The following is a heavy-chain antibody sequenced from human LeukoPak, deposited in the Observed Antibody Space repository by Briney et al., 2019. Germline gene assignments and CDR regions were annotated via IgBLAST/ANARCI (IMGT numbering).Heavy chain of an antibody. V-gene: IGHV4-59*12. CDR1: GGSISGYF. CDR2: IHYTGST. CDR3: AREPRVSGWFDP. J-gene: IGHJ5*02. Sequence: SETLSLTCTVSGGSISGYFWSWIRQSPGKGLEWIGYIHYTGSTKYNPALESRVTISLDTSKNQFSLELSSVPAADTAAYFCAREPRVSGWFDPWGQGTLVAVSS. D-gene: IGHD5/OR15-5a*01.